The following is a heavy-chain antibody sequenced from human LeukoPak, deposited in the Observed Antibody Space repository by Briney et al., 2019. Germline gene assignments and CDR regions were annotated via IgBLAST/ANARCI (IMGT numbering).Heavy chain of an antibody. D-gene: IGHD2-2*01. J-gene: IGHJ5*02. V-gene: IGHV4-34*01. CDR1: GGSFSGYY. CDR3: ARRIKGPPDNKAIVVVPAAQWRTGFDP. CDR2: INHSGST. Sequence: PSETLSLTCAVYGGSFSGYYWSWIRQPPGKGREWIGEINHSGSTNYNPSLKSRVTISVDTSKNQFSLKLSSVTAADTAVYYCARRIKGPPDNKAIVVVPAAQWRTGFDPWGQGTLVTVSS.